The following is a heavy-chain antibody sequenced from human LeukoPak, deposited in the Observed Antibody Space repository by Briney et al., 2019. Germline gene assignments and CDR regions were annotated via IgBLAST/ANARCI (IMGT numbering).Heavy chain of an antibody. CDR2: INHSGST. J-gene: IGHJ3*02. CDR3: ARGIPKTTVVTTYAFDI. CDR1: GGSFSGYY. D-gene: IGHD4-23*01. V-gene: IGHV4-34*01. Sequence: SETLSLTCAVYGGSFSGYYWSWIRQPPGKGLEWIGEINHSGSTNYNPSLKSRVTISVDTSKNQFSLKLSSVTAADTAVYYCARGIPKTTVVTTYAFDIWGQGTMVTVSS.